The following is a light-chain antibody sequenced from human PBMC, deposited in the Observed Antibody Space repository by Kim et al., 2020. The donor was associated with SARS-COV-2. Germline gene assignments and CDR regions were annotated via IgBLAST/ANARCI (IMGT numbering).Light chain of an antibody. CDR1: SNDVGGYNF. J-gene: IGLJ1*01. CDR2: EVS. V-gene: IGLV2-8*01. CDR3: GSYAGTIYV. Sequence: QSALTQPPSASGSPGQSVTISCTGTSNDVGGYNFVSWYQQHPGKAPKLMIYEVSKRPSGVTDRFSGSKSGNTASLTVSGLQAEDEAEYYCGSYAGTIYVFGTGTKVTVL.